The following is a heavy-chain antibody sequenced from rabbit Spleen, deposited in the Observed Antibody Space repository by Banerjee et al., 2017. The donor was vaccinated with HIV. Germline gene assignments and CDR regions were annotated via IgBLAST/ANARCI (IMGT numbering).Heavy chain of an antibody. Sequence: QSLEESGGDLVKPGASLTLTCTASGFSFSSSYYMCWVRQAPGKGPEWIACIDSGSSGFTYFASWTKGRFTISKTSSTTVTLQMTSLTAADTATYFCARDTGSSFSSYGMDLWGQGTLVTVS. CDR3: ARDTGSSFSSYGMDL. J-gene: IGHJ6*01. V-gene: IGHV1S40*01. CDR1: GFSFSSSYY. D-gene: IGHD8-1*01. CDR2: IDSGSSGFT.